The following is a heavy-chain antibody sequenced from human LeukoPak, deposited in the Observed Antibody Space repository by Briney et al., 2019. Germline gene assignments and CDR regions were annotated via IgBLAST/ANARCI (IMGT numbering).Heavy chain of an antibody. CDR1: GYSFTSYW. CDR2: IYPGDSDT. Sequence: GESLKISCKGSGYSFTSYWIGWVRQMPGKGLEWMGIIYPGDSDTRYSPSFQGQVTISADKSISTAYLQWSSLKASDTAMYYCARREYYYDSSGYYTQKFDAFDIWGQGTMVTVSS. CDR3: ARREYYYDSSGYYTQKFDAFDI. V-gene: IGHV5-51*01. J-gene: IGHJ3*02. D-gene: IGHD3-22*01.